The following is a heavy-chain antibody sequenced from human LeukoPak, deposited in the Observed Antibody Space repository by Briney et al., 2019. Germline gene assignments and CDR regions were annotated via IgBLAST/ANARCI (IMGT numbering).Heavy chain of an antibody. Sequence: GGSLRLSCAASGFTFSSYAMHWVRQAPGKGLEWVAVISYDGSNKYYADSVKGRFTISRDNSKNTPYLQMNSLRAEDTAVYYCATGSPPYFDYWGQGTLVTVSS. CDR1: GFTFSSYA. V-gene: IGHV3-30*04. CDR2: ISYDGSNK. CDR3: ATGSPPYFDY. J-gene: IGHJ4*02.